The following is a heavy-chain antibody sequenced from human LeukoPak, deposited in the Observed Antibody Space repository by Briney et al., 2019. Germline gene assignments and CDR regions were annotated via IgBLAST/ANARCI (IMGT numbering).Heavy chain of an antibody. D-gene: IGHD6-13*01. CDR2: INPNSGGT. V-gene: IGHV1-2*02. CDR3: ARARAAAGNFLDY. J-gene: IGHJ4*02. Sequence: ASVKVSCKASGYTFTGYYMHWVRQAPGQGLEWMGWINPNSGGTNYAQKFQGRVTMTRDMSTSTVYMELSSLRSEDTAVYYCARARAAAGNFLDYWGQGTLVTVSS. CDR1: GYTFTGYY.